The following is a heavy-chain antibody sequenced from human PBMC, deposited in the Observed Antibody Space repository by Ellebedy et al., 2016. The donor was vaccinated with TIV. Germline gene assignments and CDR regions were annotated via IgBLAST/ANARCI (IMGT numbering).Heavy chain of an antibody. Sequence: SETLSLTCAGYGGSFSGYYWSWIRQPPGKGLEWIGEINHSGGTNYNPSLKSRVSISVDTSKNQFSLQLSSVTAADTAVYYCARVGATQGGLDYWGQGTLVTVSS. V-gene: IGHV4-34*01. J-gene: IGHJ4*02. CDR3: ARVGATQGGLDY. CDR1: GGSFSGYY. CDR2: INHSGGT. D-gene: IGHD1-26*01.